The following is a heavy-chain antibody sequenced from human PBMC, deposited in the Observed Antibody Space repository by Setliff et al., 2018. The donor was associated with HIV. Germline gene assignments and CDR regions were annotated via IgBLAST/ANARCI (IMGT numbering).Heavy chain of an antibody. V-gene: IGHV3-7*03. J-gene: IGHJ4*02. CDR3: AKGGYGGAYYVAGY. CDR2: IKEDGREK. Sequence: PGGSLRLSCAASGFSFSNSWMTWVRQAPGKGLEWVATIKEDGREKYYVGSVKGRFTISRDNAKRSLYLQMTNLEPGDTAMYYCAKGGYGGAYYVAGYWGQGTKVTVSS. CDR1: GFSFSNSW. D-gene: IGHD5-18*01.